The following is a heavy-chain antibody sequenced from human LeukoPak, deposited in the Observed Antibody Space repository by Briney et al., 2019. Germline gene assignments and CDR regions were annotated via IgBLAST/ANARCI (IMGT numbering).Heavy chain of an antibody. CDR1: GFTVSSNY. D-gene: IGHD4-17*01. Sequence: GGSLRLSCAASGFTVSSNYMSWVRQAPGKGLEWVSVIYSGGSTYYADSVKGRFTISRDNSKNALYLQMNSLRAEDTAVYYCARGDYGPHYYGMDVWGQGTTVTVSS. CDR2: IYSGGST. CDR3: ARGDYGPHYYGMDV. V-gene: IGHV3-53*01. J-gene: IGHJ6*02.